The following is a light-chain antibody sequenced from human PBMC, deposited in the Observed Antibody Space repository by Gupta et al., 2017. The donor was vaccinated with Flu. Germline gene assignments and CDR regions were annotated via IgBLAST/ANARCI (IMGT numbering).Light chain of an antibody. CDR2: GVS. CDR3: SSYTRSTASIIAWV. V-gene: IGLV2-14*01. Sequence: QSALTQPASVSGSPGQSITISCTGTSSDVGDYNRVSWYQQHPGKAPKLIVYGVSNRPSGVSNRFSGSKSGNTASLTISGLQADDEADYYCSSYTRSTASIIAWVFGGGTKVTVL. CDR1: SSDVGDYNR. J-gene: IGLJ3*02.